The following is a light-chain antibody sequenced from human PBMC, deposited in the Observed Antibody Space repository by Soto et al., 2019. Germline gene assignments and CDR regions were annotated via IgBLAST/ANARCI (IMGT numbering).Light chain of an antibody. V-gene: IGLV2-14*01. CDR3: SSYAGSNNLYV. J-gene: IGLJ1*01. CDR1: SNDVGAYNY. Sequence: QSALTQPASVSGSPGQSITISCTGTSNDVGAYNYVSWYQQHPGKAPKLMIYEVNNRPSGVSNRFSGSKSGYTASLTVSGLQAEDEADYYCSSYAGSNNLYVFGAGTKLTVL. CDR2: EVN.